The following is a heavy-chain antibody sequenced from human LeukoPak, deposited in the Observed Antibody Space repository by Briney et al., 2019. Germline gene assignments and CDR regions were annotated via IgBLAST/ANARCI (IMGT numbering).Heavy chain of an antibody. V-gene: IGHV3-21*01. CDR1: GFTFSSYS. D-gene: IGHD3-10*01. Sequence: KSGGSLRLSCAASGFTFSSYSMNWVRQAPGKGLEWVSSISSSSSYIYYADSVKGRFTISRDSAKNSLFLQMNSLRAEDTAVYYCARVMSGELLWFGDFDYWGQGTLVTVSS. J-gene: IGHJ4*02. CDR2: ISSSSSYI. CDR3: ARVMSGELLWFGDFDY.